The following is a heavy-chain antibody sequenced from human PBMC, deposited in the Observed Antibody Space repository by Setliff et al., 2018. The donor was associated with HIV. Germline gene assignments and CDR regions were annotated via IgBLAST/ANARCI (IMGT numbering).Heavy chain of an antibody. J-gene: IGHJ1*01. V-gene: IGHV1-46*01. Sequence: ASVKVSCKASGYTFTSYYMHWVRQAPGQGLEWMGIINPSSGSTTYAQKFQGRVTMTRVTSTSTVYMELSSLRSEDTAVYYCARDPAPSSSASYSQHWGQGTPVTVSS. D-gene: IGHD6-6*01. CDR2: INPSSGST. CDR1: GYTFTSYY. CDR3: ARDPAPSSSASYSQH.